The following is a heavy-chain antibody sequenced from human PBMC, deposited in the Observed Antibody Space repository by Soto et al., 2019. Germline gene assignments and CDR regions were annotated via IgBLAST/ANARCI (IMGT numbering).Heavy chain of an antibody. J-gene: IGHJ4*02. D-gene: IGHD1-26*01. CDR1: GYTFTGHY. CDR2: IGPASGAT. V-gene: IGHV1-2*02. Sequence: ASVKVSCKASGYTFTGHYIHWVRQAPEQGPEWMGEIGPASGATRYAQKFQGRVTMTRDTSITTVYMELKNLSPDDTAVYYFGRGRSGQIVVFYWGQGTPVTVSS. CDR3: GRGRSGQIVVFY.